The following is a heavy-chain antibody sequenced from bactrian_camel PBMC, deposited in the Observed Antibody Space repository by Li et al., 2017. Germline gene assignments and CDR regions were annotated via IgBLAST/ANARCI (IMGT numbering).Heavy chain of an antibody. Sequence: QLVESGGKLVQPGGSLRLSCAASGFTFSMSWMYWVRQNPVKGLEWVSTTNRNGDTTYYADSVKGRFTISRDNAKNTVYLEMNSLEPEDTAVYYCVSLVGRPLVHQGTQVTVS. D-gene: IGHD2*01. V-gene: IGHV3S25*01. CDR2: TNRNGDTT. CDR1: GFTFSMSW. J-gene: IGHJ4*01.